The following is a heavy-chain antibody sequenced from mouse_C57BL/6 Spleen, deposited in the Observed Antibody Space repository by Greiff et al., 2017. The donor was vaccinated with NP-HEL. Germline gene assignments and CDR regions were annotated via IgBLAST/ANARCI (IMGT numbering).Heavy chain of an antibody. CDR3: ARRPDYDVEGFAY. CDR2: INPSSGYT. Sequence: QVQLKQSGAELAKPGASVKLSCKASGYTFTSYWMHWVKQRPGQGLEWIGYINPSSGYTKYNQKFKDKATSTADKSSSTAYMQLSSLTYGDSAVYYCARRPDYDVEGFAYWGQGTLVTVSA. CDR1: GYTFTSYW. V-gene: IGHV1-7*01. J-gene: IGHJ3*01. D-gene: IGHD2-4*01.